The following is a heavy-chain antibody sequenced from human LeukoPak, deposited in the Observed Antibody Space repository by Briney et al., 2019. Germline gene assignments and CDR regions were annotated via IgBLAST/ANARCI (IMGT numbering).Heavy chain of an antibody. Sequence: SETLSLTCAVYGGSFSGYYWSWVRQPPGKGLEWIGEINHSGSTNYNPSLKSRVTISVDTSKNQFSLKLSSVTAADTAVYYCARDYYDSSGYYHYYYYYYMDVWGKGTTVTISS. CDR1: GGSFSGYY. CDR2: INHSGST. V-gene: IGHV4-34*01. D-gene: IGHD3-22*01. J-gene: IGHJ6*03. CDR3: ARDYYDSSGYYHYYYYYYMDV.